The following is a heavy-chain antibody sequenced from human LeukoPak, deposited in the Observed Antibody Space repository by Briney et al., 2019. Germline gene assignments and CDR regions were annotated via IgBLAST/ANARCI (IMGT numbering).Heavy chain of an antibody. V-gene: IGHV3-21*01. D-gene: IGHD3-22*01. CDR2: ISSSSSYI. CDR1: GFTFSSYG. Sequence: PGGSLRLSCAASGFTFSSYGMNWVRQAPGKGLEWVSSISSSSSYIYYADSVKGRFTISRDNAKNSLYLQMNSLRAEDTAVYYCASADYDSSGYGAFDIWGQGTMVTVSS. J-gene: IGHJ3*02. CDR3: ASADYDSSGYGAFDI.